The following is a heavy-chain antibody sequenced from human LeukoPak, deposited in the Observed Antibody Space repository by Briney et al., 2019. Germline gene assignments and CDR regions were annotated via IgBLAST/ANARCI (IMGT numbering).Heavy chain of an antibody. J-gene: IGHJ3*02. Sequence: PGGSLRLSCAASGFTVSTNYMSWVRQDPGKGMEWVSVIYSGGSTYYADSVEGRFTISRDNSKNTLYLQMNSLRAGDTAVYYCARDPWAGKGIWGQGTMVTVSS. V-gene: IGHV3-53*01. D-gene: IGHD6-19*01. CDR2: IYSGGST. CDR1: GFTVSTNY. CDR3: ARDPWAGKGI.